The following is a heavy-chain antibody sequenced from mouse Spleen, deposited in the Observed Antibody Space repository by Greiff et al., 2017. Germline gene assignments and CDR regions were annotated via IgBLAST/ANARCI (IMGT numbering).Heavy chain of an antibody. CDR2: INPSTGGT. J-gene: IGHJ4*01. V-gene: IGHV1-42*01. Sequence: VQLQQSGPELVKPGASVKISCKASGYSFTGYYMNWVKQSPEKSLEWIGEINPSTGGTTYNQKFKAKATLTVDKSSSTAYMQLKSLTSEDSAVYYCARRYYYYGSRYAMDYWGQGTSVTVSS. CDR3: ARRYYYYGSRYAMDY. CDR1: GYSFTGYY. D-gene: IGHD1-1*01.